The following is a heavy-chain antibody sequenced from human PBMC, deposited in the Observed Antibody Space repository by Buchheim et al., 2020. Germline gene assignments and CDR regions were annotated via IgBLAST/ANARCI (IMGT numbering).Heavy chain of an antibody. J-gene: IGHJ4*02. D-gene: IGHD3-22*01. CDR1: GGYISRGSYY. Sequence: QVQLQESGPGLVKPSQTLPLTCTVSGGYISRGSYYWSWIRQPAGKGLERIGRIYASGSTNYNPTLKSRVTISVDTSKHQFSLKLGSVTAADAAVYYCCSGHYDRSDHWGQGTL. CDR3: CSGHYDRSDH. V-gene: IGHV4-61*02. CDR2: IYASGST.